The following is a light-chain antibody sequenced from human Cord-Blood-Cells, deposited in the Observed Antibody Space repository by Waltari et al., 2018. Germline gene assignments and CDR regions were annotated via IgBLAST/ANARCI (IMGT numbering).Light chain of an antibody. J-gene: IGKJ2*03. CDR3: MQALQTPYS. CDR1: QSLLHSNGYNY. V-gene: IGKV2-28*01. CDR2: LGS. Sequence: DIVMTQSPLSLLVTPGAPAYISCRSSQSLLHSNGYNYLDWYLQKPGQSPQLLIYLGSNRASGVPDRFSGSGSGTDFTLKISRVEAEDVGVYYCMQALQTPYSFGQGTKLEIK.